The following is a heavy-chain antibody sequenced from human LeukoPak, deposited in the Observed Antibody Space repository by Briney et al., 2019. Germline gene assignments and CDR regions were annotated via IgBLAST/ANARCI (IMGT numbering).Heavy chain of an antibody. D-gene: IGHD2-8*01. CDR2: IKEDGSER. CDR3: ARDLGYCTNGVCDTRFDY. CDR1: AFILSGHW. V-gene: IGHV3-7*03. J-gene: IGHJ4*02. Sequence: GGSLRLSCEGSAFILSGHWMNWVRQTPGKELEWVASIKEDGSERQYVDSVKGRFSIYRHNTKDSLFLQLNSLRAEDTAVYYCARDLGYCTNGVCDTRFDYWGQGTLVAVSS.